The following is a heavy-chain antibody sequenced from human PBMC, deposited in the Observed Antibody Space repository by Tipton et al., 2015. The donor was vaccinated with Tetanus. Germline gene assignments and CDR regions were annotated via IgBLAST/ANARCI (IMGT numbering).Heavy chain of an antibody. CDR1: GGSVSSGSYY. J-gene: IGHJ4*02. Sequence: TLSLTCTIFGGSVSSGSYYWAWLRQPPGKGLEYIGYILYGGGTHYNPSLKSRVTVSADPSQNQFSLKLTSVTAADTAVYYCARIHDFLSGHFDCWGQGTLVAFSS. V-gene: IGHV4-61*01. CDR2: ILYGGGT. D-gene: IGHD3-3*01. CDR3: ARIHDFLSGHFDC.